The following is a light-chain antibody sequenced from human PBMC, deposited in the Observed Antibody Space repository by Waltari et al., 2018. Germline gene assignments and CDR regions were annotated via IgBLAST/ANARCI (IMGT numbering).Light chain of an antibody. CDR2: DVT. Sequence: SALTQPRSVSGSPGQSVTIPCPGTTHDLGSYNYVSWYQQHPGKAPKLIILDVTKRPSGVPDRLSGSKSGNTASLTISGLRAEDEAEYYCCSYAGSYTWVFGGGTKLTVV. J-gene: IGLJ3*02. CDR3: CSYAGSYTWV. CDR1: THDLGSYNY. V-gene: IGLV2-11*01.